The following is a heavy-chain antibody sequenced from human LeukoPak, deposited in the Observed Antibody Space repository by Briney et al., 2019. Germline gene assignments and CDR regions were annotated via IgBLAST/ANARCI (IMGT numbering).Heavy chain of an antibody. CDR1: GYSFSSYW. V-gene: IGHV5-10-1*01. CDR3: ARQRGGGSIYYFDY. Sequence: GESLRISCRGSGYSFSSYWISWVRQMPGKGVEWMGRVDPSDSYTNYSPSFRVHVTISADKSISTAYLQWSSLKASDTAMYYCARQRGGGSIYYFDYWGQGTLVTVSS. J-gene: IGHJ4*02. D-gene: IGHD2-2*01. CDR2: VDPSDSYT.